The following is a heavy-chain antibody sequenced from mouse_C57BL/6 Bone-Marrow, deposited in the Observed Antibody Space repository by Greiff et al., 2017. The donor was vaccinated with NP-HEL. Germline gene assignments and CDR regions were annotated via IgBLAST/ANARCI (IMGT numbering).Heavy chain of an antibody. J-gene: IGHJ2*01. D-gene: IGHD1-2*01. CDR2: ISDGGSYT. CDR1: GFTFSSYA. V-gene: IGHV5-4*01. Sequence: EVKLVESGGGLVKPGGSLKLSCAASGFTFSSYAMSWVRQTPEKRLEWVATISDGGSYTYYPDNVKGRFTISRDNAMNNLYLQRSHLKSEDTAMYYCARDERGLYGLDYWGQGTTLTVSS. CDR3: ARDERGLYGLDY.